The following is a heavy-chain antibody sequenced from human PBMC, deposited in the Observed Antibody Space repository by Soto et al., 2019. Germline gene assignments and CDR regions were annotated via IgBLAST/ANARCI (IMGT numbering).Heavy chain of an antibody. CDR1: GFTFSRFV. CDR3: XXXXXXXXXXX. CDR2: VSFDGSNI. J-gene: IGHJ4*02. Sequence: QIQLVESGGGVVRPGRSLRLSCATSGFTFSRFVMHWVRQAPGKGLEWVAVVSFDGSNIYYADSVKGRFTISRDNSNNTXXXXXXXXXXXXXXXXXXXXXXXXXXXXXWGQGTLVTVSS. V-gene: IGHV3-30-3*01.